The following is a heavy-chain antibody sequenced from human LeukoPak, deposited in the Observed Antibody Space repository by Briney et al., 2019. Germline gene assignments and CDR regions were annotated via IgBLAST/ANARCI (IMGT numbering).Heavy chain of an antibody. CDR2: IYHSGST. J-gene: IGHJ4*02. Sequence: PSETLSLTCTVSGGSISSGGYYWSWIRQPPGKGLEWIGYIYHSGSTYYNPSLKSRVTISVDRSKNQFSLKLSSVTAADTAVYYCARDVGATSSHWGQGTLVTVSS. D-gene: IGHD1-26*01. CDR3: ARDVGATSSH. V-gene: IGHV4-30-2*01. CDR1: GGSISSGGYY.